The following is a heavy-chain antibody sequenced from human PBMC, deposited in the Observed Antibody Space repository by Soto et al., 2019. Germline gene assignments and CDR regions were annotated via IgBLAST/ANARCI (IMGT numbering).Heavy chain of an antibody. CDR2: FDPEDGET. D-gene: IGHD3-22*01. CDR3: ATLYYYDSSGWFDP. J-gene: IGHJ5*02. CDR1: GYTLTELS. Sequence: ASVKVSCKVSGYTLTELSMHWVRQAPGKGLEWMGGFDPEDGETIYAQKFQGRVTMTEDTSTDTACMELSSLRSEDTAVYYCATLYYYDSSGWFDPWGQGTLVTVSS. V-gene: IGHV1-24*01.